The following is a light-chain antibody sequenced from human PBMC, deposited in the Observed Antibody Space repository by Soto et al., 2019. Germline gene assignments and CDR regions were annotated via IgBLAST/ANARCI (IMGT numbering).Light chain of an antibody. CDR1: QSVSSF. V-gene: IGKV3-11*01. CDR3: QQRSCWPS. J-gene: IGKJ3*01. CDR2: DAF. Sequence: EIVLTQSPVILSLSPGDRATLSCRASQSVSSFIAWYQQKPGQAPRLLIYDAFNRASGIPASFSCSESGTDFTLTISILEPEDFAVYYCQQRSCWPSFGPGTKVDVK.